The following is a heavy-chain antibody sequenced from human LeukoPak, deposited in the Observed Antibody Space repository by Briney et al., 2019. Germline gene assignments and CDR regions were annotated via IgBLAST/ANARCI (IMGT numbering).Heavy chain of an antibody. CDR3: STPGSTAARRDY. V-gene: IGHV3-74*01. D-gene: IGHD6-6*01. CDR1: GFTFSNYW. CDR2: INRDGTST. Sequence: PRGSPRLSCAPSGFTFSNYWMHWVRQAAGTGLVWVTRINRDGTSTNYAASGKARFTISRANAKNTLYLQMSSLRVEDTAVSYCSTPGSTAARRDYWGQRTLGTVSS. J-gene: IGHJ4*02.